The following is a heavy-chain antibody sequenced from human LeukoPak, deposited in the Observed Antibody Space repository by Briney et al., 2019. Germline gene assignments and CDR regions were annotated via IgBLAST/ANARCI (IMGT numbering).Heavy chain of an antibody. V-gene: IGHV1-24*01. J-gene: IGHJ6*02. CDR1: GYTLTELS. Sequence: GASVTVSCKVSGYTLTELSMHWVRQAPGKGLEWMGGFDPEDGETIYAQKFQGRLTMTRDPSTSTVYMELSSLRSEDTAEYFCARGMSELYYYCMDVWGQGTAVTVSS. D-gene: IGHD3-16*01. CDR3: ARGMSELYYYCMDV. CDR2: FDPEDGET.